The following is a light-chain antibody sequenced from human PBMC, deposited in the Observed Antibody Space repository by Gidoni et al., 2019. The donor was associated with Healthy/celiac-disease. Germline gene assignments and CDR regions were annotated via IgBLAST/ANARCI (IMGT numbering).Light chain of an antibody. J-gene: IGKJ4*01. V-gene: IGKV3-20*01. CDR1: QSVSSSY. CDR2: GAS. CDR3: QQYGSSPQTT. Sequence: ESVLTQSPGTLSLSPGERATLACSASQSVSSSYLAWYQQKPGQAPRLLIYGASSRATGIPDRFSGSGSGTAFTLTISRLEPEDFAVSYCQQYGSSPQTTFGGGTKVEIK.